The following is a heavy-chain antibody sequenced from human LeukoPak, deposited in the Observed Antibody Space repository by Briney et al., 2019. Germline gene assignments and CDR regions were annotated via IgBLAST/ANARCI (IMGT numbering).Heavy chain of an antibody. CDR2: IYHSGST. CDR1: GGSISSGGYY. V-gene: IGHV4-30-2*01. Sequence: PSQTLSLTCTVSGGSISSGGYYWSWIRQPPGKGLEWIGYIYHSGSTYYNPSLKSRVTISVDTSKNQFSLKLSSVTAADTAVYYCASSVAAAGTQIGAGAAFDIWGQGTMVTVSS. D-gene: IGHD6-13*01. CDR3: ASSVAAAGTQIGAGAAFDI. J-gene: IGHJ3*02.